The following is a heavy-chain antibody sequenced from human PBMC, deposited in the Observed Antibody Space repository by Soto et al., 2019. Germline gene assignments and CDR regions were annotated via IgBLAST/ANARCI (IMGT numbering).Heavy chain of an antibody. CDR1: GGTYRSCS. D-gene: IGHD3-10*01. CDR3: ARVGGSGSYPPL. V-gene: IGHV1-69*01. Sequence: TCEESGGTYRSCSSWWVRQATGQGLEWMGGIIPIFGTANYAQKFQGRVTITADESTSTAYMELSSLRSEDTALYYCARVGGSGSYPPLWVQGTPVTGSS. CDR2: IIPIFGTA. J-gene: IGHJ4*02.